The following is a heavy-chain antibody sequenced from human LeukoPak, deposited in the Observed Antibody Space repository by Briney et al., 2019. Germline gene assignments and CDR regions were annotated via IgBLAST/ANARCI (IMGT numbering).Heavy chain of an antibody. CDR3: ARDPGESDS. Sequence: GGSLRLSCAASRFIFSDYSMNWVRQAPGKGLEWISYITSSSNTIQYADSVRGRFTFSRDNAKNSLFLQMNSLRDGDTAVYYCARDPGESDSWGQGTLVTVSS. CDR1: RFIFSDYS. D-gene: IGHD2-21*01. J-gene: IGHJ4*02. V-gene: IGHV3-48*02. CDR2: ITSSSNTI.